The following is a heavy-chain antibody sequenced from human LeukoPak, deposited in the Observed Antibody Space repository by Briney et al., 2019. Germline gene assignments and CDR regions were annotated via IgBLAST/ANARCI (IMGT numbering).Heavy chain of an antibody. CDR3: ARAYCSGGSCYFDY. CDR1: GFTVSNTY. D-gene: IGHD2-15*01. Sequence: GGSLRLSCAASGFTVSNTYMSWVRQAPGNGLEWVSLIYSGGNTYYADSVKGRFSISRDNSKNTLYLQMNSLRAEDTAVYYCARAYCSGGSCYFDYWGQGALVTVSS. J-gene: IGHJ4*02. V-gene: IGHV3-53*01. CDR2: IYSGGNT.